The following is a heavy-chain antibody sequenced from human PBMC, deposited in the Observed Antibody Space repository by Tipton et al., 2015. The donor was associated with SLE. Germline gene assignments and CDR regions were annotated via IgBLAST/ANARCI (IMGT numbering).Heavy chain of an antibody. CDR3: AKDLNRVATSPFDY. J-gene: IGHJ4*02. D-gene: IGHD5-12*01. Sequence: SLRLSCAASGFTFANYAMSWVRQAPGKGLEWVSAISGSGDRTYYADSVKGHFTISRDNSKNTLYLQMNSLRVEDTAVYHCAKDLNRVATSPFDYWGQGTLVTVSS. CDR1: GFTFANYA. CDR2: ISGSGDRT. V-gene: IGHV3-23*01.